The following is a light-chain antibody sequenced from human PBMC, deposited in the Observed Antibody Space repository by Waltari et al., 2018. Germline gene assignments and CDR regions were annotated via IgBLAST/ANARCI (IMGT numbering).Light chain of an antibody. V-gene: IGLV2-11*01. CDR2: DVN. Sequence: QSALTQPRPVSGSPGQSVTISCTGTSSDVGGYNYVSWYQQHPGKAPELMIYDVNRRPSGVPDRFSGSKSGNTASLTISGLQAEDEADYYCCSYAGSSTHVVFGGGTKLTVL. J-gene: IGLJ2*01. CDR1: SSDVGGYNY. CDR3: CSYAGSSTHVV.